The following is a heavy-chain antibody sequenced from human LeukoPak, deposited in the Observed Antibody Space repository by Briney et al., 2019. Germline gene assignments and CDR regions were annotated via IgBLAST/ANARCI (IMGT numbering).Heavy chain of an antibody. V-gene: IGHV3-21*01. Sequence: GGSLRLSCAASGFTFSSYSMNWVRQAPGKGLEWVSSISSGSSYIYYADSVKGRFTISRDNAKNSLYLQMNSLRAEDTAVYYCARDRKGSGFPFDYWGQGTLVTVSS. CDR3: ARDRKGSGFPFDY. CDR1: GFTFSSYS. D-gene: IGHD6-19*01. CDR2: ISSGSSYI. J-gene: IGHJ4*02.